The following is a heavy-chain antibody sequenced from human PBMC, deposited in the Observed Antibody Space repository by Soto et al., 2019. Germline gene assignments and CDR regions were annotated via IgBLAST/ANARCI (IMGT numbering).Heavy chain of an antibody. CDR2: MNPNSGNT. J-gene: IGHJ4*02. CDR1: GYTFTSYD. CDR3: ARVSSGVAGTDFDY. V-gene: IGHV1-8*01. Sequence: GASVKVSCKASGYTFTSYDINWVRQAAGQGLEWMGRMNPNSGNTGYAQKFQGRVTMTGDTSISTAYMELSSLRSEDTAVYYCARVSSGVAGTDFDYWGQGTLVTVSS. D-gene: IGHD6-19*01.